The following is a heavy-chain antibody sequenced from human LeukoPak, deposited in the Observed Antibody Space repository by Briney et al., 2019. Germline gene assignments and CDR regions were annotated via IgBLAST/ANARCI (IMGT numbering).Heavy chain of an antibody. CDR3: ARHHWRSAYFAY. J-gene: IGHJ4*02. CDR1: GGSISNYY. Sequence: SETLSLTCTVSGGSISNYYWSWLRQSPGKGLEWIGYIHYSGTTNYNPSLSSRGTISFDTYKNHFSLKVSSVTAADTAVYYCARHHWRSAYFAYWGQGTLVTVSS. CDR2: IHYSGTT. D-gene: IGHD1-1*01. V-gene: IGHV4-59*08.